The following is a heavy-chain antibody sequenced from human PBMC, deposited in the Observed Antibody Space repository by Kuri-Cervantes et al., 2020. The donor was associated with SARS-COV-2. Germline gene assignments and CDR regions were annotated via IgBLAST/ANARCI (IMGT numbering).Heavy chain of an antibody. Sequence: ASVKVSCKASGYTFTGYYMHWVRQAPGQGLEWLGWINPNSGNTNYAQKLQGRVTMTTDTSTSTAYMELRSLRSDDTAVYYCARVPYSPLRRDDYYYDSSVPWYYYYGMDVWGQGTTVTVSS. CDR3: ARVPYSPLRRDDYYYDSSVPWYYYYGMDV. D-gene: IGHD3-22*01. CDR1: GYTFTGYY. CDR2: INPNSGNT. V-gene: IGHV1-18*04. J-gene: IGHJ6*02.